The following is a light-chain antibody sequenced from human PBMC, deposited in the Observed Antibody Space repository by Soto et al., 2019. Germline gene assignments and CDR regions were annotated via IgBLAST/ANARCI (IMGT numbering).Light chain of an antibody. CDR3: LVYYGGTWV. J-gene: IGLJ3*02. Sequence: CASNTGAVTSGYFPNWFQQKPGQAPRALIYGTSDRYSWTPARFSGSLLGGKAALTLSGVQPEDEADYYCLVYYGGTWVFGGGTKLTVL. CDR2: GTS. CDR1: TGAVTSGYF. V-gene: IGLV7-43*01.